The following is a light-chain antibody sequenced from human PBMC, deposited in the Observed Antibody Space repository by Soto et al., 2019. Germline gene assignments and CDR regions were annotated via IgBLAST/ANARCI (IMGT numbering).Light chain of an antibody. V-gene: IGKV1-5*03. CDR3: QQYNSYPNT. Sequence: DIQMTQSPSTLSASVGDRVTITCRASQSISSWLAWYQQKPGKAPKLLIYKASSSESGVPSSVIGSRSGTEFNLTFSTLQPADSATYSCQQYNSYPNTFGPGTKVDIK. J-gene: IGKJ3*01. CDR2: KAS. CDR1: QSISSW.